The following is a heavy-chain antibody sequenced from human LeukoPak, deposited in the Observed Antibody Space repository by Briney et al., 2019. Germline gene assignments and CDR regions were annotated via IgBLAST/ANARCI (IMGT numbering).Heavy chain of an antibody. CDR2: ISSSSSYI. V-gene: IGHV3-21*04. D-gene: IGHD3-22*01. Sequence: GGSLRLSCAASGFTFSSYSMNWVRQAPGKGLEWVSSISSSSSYIYYADSVKGRFTISRDNAKNSLYLQMNSLRAEDTALYYCARENRSSGYYYYYYWGQGTLVTVSS. CDR1: GFTFSSYS. CDR3: ARENRSSGYYYYYY. J-gene: IGHJ4*02.